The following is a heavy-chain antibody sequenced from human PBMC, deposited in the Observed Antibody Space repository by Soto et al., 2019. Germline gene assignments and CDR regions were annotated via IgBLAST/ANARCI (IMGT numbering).Heavy chain of an antibody. Sequence: PGGSLRLACVACGFTFSNYAMSWVRQTPGRGVEWVSAISGDGAATYFANFLRGRFIISRDNSRNTLYLQMDTMSGEDTAIYYCAKVSSSGWDFDYWGQGT. V-gene: IGHV3-23*01. D-gene: IGHD6-19*01. CDR2: ISGDGAAT. CDR3: AKVSSSGWDFDY. J-gene: IGHJ4*02. CDR1: GFTFSNYA.